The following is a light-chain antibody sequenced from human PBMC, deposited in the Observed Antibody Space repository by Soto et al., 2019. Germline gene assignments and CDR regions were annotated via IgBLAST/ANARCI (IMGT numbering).Light chain of an antibody. V-gene: IGLV2-14*01. J-gene: IGLJ2*01. CDR3: GSYTSSHTLL. CDR2: EVS. CDR1: SSDVGGYNY. Sequence: QSALTQPASVSGSPGQSITISCTGTSSDVGGYNYVSWYQQHPGKAPKLMIYEVSYRPSGVSDRFSGSKSGNTASLTISGLQAEDEADYYCGSYTSSHTLLFGGGTKLTVL.